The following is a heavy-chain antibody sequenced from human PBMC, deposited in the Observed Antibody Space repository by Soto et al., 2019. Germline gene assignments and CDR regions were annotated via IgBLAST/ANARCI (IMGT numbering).Heavy chain of an antibody. Sequence: PSETLSLTCTVSGAYISHYYCNWIRQPPGKGLQWIGHMYYSGSTNYNPSLKSRVTISVDTSKNQFSLKLNSMTAADTAVYYCARHNYGSGSTYFDYWGQGTLVTVSS. CDR2: MYYSGST. V-gene: IGHV4-59*08. CDR3: ARHNYGSGSTYFDY. D-gene: IGHD3-10*01. CDR1: GAYISHYY. J-gene: IGHJ4*02.